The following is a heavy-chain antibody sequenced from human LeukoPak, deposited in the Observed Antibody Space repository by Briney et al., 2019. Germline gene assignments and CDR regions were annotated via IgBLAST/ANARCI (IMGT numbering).Heavy chain of an antibody. D-gene: IGHD3-22*01. J-gene: IGHJ1*01. CDR1: GYTFTGYY. Sequence: GASVKVSCKASGYTFTGYYMHWVLQAPGQGLEWMGRINPNSGGTNYAQKFQGRVTMTRDTSISTAYMELSRLRSDDTAVYYCARVGYYDSSGYLQHWGQGTLVTVSS. CDR2: INPNSGGT. CDR3: ARVGYYDSSGYLQH. V-gene: IGHV1-2*06.